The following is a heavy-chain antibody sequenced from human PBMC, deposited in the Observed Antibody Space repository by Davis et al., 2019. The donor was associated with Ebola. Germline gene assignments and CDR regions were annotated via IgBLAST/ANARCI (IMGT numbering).Heavy chain of an antibody. Sequence: SVKVSCKASGGTFSSYAISWVRQAPGQGLEWMGGIIPIFGTANYAQKFQGRVTITADESTSTAYMELSSLRSEDTAVYYCARDGIAVAVLDYWGQGTLVTVSS. CDR1: GGTFSSYA. CDR2: IIPIFGTA. V-gene: IGHV1-69*13. J-gene: IGHJ4*02. D-gene: IGHD6-19*01. CDR3: ARDGIAVAVLDY.